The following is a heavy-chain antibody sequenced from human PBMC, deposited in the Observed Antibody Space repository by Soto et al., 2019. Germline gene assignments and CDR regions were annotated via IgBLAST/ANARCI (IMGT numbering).Heavy chain of an antibody. D-gene: IGHD2-2*01. CDR2: VSPYNGDT. J-gene: IGHJ6*02. V-gene: IGHV1-18*04. CDR3: AREVGHMDV. CDR1: GYTFTTYG. Sequence: PSVKVSCKASGYTFTTYGINWVRQAPGQGLEWMGWVSPYNGDTTYAQKVQGRVTMTTDTSTTTAYLELRSLRSDDAAVYYCAREVGHMDVWGQGTTVTVSS.